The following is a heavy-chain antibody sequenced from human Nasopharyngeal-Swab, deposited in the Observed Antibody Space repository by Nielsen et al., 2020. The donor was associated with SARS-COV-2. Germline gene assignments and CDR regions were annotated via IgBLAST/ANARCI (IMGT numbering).Heavy chain of an antibody. Sequence: GESLKISCAASGFTFRSYAMHWVRQAPGKGLEWVAVISYGGSNKYYADSVKGRFTISRDNSKNTLYLQMNSLRAEDTAVYYCARALWGSYYYGMDVWGQGTTVTVSS. J-gene: IGHJ6*02. V-gene: IGHV3-30*04. CDR2: ISYGGSNK. D-gene: IGHD7-27*01. CDR1: GFTFRSYA. CDR3: ARALWGSYYYGMDV.